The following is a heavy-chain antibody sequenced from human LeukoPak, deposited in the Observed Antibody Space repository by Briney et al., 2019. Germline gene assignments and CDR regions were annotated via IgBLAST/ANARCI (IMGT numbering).Heavy chain of an antibody. V-gene: IGHV3-53*01. Sequence: GGSLRLSCAASGFNVSNNYMSWVRQAPGKGLEWVSVIYRGGSTYYADSVKGRFTMSRDNSKNTVYLQMDSLRAEDTAVYYCARDRGTAAGNWGQGTLVTVSS. J-gene: IGHJ4*02. CDR3: ARDRGTAAGN. CDR2: IYRGGST. D-gene: IGHD6-13*01. CDR1: GFNVSNNY.